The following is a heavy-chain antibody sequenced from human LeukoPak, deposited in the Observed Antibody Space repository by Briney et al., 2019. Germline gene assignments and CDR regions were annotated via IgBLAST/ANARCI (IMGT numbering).Heavy chain of an antibody. CDR3: ARDWDF. CDR1: GDSISIGSYY. V-gene: IGHV4-61*09. Sequence: SQTLSLTCTVPGDSISIGSYYWSWLRQPAGKGLEWIGHMNTTGSTKYNPSLKSRVTISVDTSNNQFSLKLSSVTAADTAVYYCARDWDFWGQGTLVTVSS. CDR2: MNTTGST. J-gene: IGHJ4*02.